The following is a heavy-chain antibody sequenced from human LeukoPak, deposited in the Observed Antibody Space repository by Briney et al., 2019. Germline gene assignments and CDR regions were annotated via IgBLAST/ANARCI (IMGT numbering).Heavy chain of an antibody. Sequence: GGSLRLSCAVSGFTLSSYWMSWVRQAPGKGLEWVANIKQDGSEKYYVDSVKGRFTISRDNAKNSLYLQMNSLRAEDTAVYYCARDQPSLLWFGEFDYWGQGTLVTVSS. D-gene: IGHD3-10*01. CDR1: GFTLSSYW. CDR2: IKQDGSEK. J-gene: IGHJ4*02. V-gene: IGHV3-7*01. CDR3: ARDQPSLLWFGEFDY.